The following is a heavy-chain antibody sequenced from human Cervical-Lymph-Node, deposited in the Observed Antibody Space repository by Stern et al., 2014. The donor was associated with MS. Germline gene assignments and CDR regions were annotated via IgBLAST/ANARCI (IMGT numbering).Heavy chain of an antibody. CDR3: AGDCRLRYFDNYGMDV. D-gene: IGHD3-9*01. V-gene: IGHV4-61*02. Sequence: QVQLQESGPGLVKPSQTLSLTCTVSGGSISSGSYYWSWIRQPAGKGLEWIGRIYTSGSTNYNPSLKSRATITVDPAKNRVPLRLSSEAAADTAVDYCAGDCRLRYFDNYGMDVWGQGTTVTVSS. J-gene: IGHJ6*02. CDR1: GGSISSGSYY. CDR2: IYTSGST.